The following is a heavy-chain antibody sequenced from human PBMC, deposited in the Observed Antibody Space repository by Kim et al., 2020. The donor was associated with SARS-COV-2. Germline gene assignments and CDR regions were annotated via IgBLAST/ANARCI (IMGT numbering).Heavy chain of an antibody. D-gene: IGHD3-9*01. V-gene: IGHV4-34*01. CDR1: GGSFSGYY. CDR2: INHSGST. J-gene: IGHJ4*02. CDR3: ARRFGRYFDWLSRAVDY. Sequence: SETLSLTCAVYGGSFSGYYWSWIRQPPGKGLKWMGEINHSGSTNYNPPLKSRVTISVDTSKNQFSLKLSSVTAADTAVYYCARRFGRYFDWLSRAVDYWGQGTLVTVSS.